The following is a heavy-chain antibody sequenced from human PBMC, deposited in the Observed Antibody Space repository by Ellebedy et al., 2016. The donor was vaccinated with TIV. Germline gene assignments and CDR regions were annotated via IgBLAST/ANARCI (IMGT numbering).Heavy chain of an antibody. CDR1: GGSFSGYY. CDR3: ARGYLPSAVTTDYYYGMDV. V-gene: IGHV4-34*01. D-gene: IGHD4-17*01. CDR2: INHSGST. Sequence: SETLSLTCAVYGGSFSGYYWSWIRQPPGKGLEWIGEINHSGSTNYNPSLKSRVTISVDTSKNQFSLKLSSVTAADTAVYYCARGYLPSAVTTDYYYGMDVWGQGTTVTVSS. J-gene: IGHJ6*02.